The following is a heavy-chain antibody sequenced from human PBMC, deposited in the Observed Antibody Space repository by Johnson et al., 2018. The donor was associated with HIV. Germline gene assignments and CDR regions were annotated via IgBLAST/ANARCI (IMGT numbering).Heavy chain of an antibody. Sequence: VQLVESGGGVVQPGRSLRLSCAASGFTFSSYAMHWVRQAPGKGLEWVGRIRNKAKNYATEYGASVKGRFTISRDDSKNTAYLKMTSLKTEDTGGYYCSLYCNGGDCSHAFDIWGQGTMVTVSS. CDR1: GFTFSSYA. CDR3: SLYCNGGDCSHAFDI. V-gene: IGHV3-73*01. J-gene: IGHJ3*02. D-gene: IGHD2-21*02. CDR2: IRNKAKNYAT.